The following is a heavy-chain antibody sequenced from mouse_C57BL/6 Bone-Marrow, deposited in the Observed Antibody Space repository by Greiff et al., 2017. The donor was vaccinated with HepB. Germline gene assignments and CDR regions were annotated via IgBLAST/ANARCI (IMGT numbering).Heavy chain of an antibody. J-gene: IGHJ3*01. Sequence: QVQLQQPGAELVKPGASVKMSCKASGYTFTSYWITWVKQRPGQGLEWIGDIYPGSGSTNYNEKFKSKATLTVDTSSSTAYMQLSSLTSEDSAVYYCAFITASRGWFAYWGQGTLVTVSA. V-gene: IGHV1-55*01. CDR3: AFITASRGWFAY. CDR1: GYTFTSYW. CDR2: IYPGSGST. D-gene: IGHD1-1*01.